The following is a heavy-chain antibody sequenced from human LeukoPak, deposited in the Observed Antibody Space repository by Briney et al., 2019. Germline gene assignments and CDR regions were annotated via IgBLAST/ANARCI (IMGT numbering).Heavy chain of an antibody. CDR3: AREITSSGWYYFDY. Sequence: SETLSLTCTVPGGSISSYYWSWIRQPPGKGLEWIGYIYYSGSTNYNPSLKSRVTISVDTSKNQFSLKLSSVTAADTAVYYCAREITSSGWYYFDYWGQGTLVTVSS. V-gene: IGHV4-59*01. CDR2: IYYSGST. J-gene: IGHJ4*02. CDR1: GGSISSYY. D-gene: IGHD6-19*01.